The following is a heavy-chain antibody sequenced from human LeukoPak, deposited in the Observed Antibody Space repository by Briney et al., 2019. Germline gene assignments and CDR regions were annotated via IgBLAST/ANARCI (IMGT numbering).Heavy chain of an antibody. Sequence: GGSLRLSCAASGFTGSNNYVSWVRQAPGMGLEWVSAIHSSGATCYADSVKGRFTISRDTSKNTLYLQISSLRVEDTAVYYCTVFGYSNHWGQGTLGNGPS. CDR2: IHSSGAT. J-gene: IGHJ4*01. CDR1: GFTGSNNY. D-gene: IGHD5-18*01. V-gene: IGHV3-53*01. CDR3: TVFGYSNH.